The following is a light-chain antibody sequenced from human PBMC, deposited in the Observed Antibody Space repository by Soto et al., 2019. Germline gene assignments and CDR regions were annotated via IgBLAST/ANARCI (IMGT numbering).Light chain of an antibody. CDR3: QQYNSYPYT. V-gene: IGKV3-15*01. CDR1: QSVSSK. CDR2: GAS. J-gene: IGKJ2*01. Sequence: EIVMTQSPATLSVSPGERVTLSCRASQSVSSKVAWYQQSPGQAPRLLIYGASTRATGTAARFSGSGSGTEFTLTISSLQSEDLAVYYCQQYNSYPYTFGQGTKLEIK.